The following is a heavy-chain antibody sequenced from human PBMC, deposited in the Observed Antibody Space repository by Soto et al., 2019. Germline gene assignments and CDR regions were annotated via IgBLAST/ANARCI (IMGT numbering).Heavy chain of an antibody. CDR3: ARVTAAAYDI. J-gene: IGHJ3*02. CDR1: EDTFTRHY. D-gene: IGHD2-21*02. V-gene: IGHV1-46*03. Sequence: QVQFVQSGAEVKKPGASVKVSCKASEDTFTRHYIHWVRQAPGQWLEWMGIINPTVGSSSNAPQFQGRLTMARDTSTSTVYMELSRLKYEDAAVYFCARVTAAAYDIGGQGTVVTVSS. CDR2: INPTVGSS.